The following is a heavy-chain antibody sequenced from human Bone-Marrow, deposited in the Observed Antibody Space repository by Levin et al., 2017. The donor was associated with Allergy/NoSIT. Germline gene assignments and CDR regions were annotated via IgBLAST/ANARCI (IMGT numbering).Heavy chain of an antibody. CDR2: IYGNDDE. V-gene: IGHV2-5*01. J-gene: IGHJ4*02. CDR3: ASTGEESPAPWSPVPGTVYDY. D-gene: IGHD7-27*01. CDR1: GFSLHNDRVG. Sequence: SGPTLVKPTQTLTLTCTFSGFSLHNDRVGVGWIRQSPGKALEWLALIYGNDDERYSPSLKRRLSITRVTSKNQVVLTMTTLEVVDTGTYYCASTGEESPAPWSPVPGTVYDYWGQGALVTVSS.